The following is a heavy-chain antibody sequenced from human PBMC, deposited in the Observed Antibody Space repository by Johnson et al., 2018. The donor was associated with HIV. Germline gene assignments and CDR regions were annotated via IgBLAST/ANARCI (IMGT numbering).Heavy chain of an antibody. CDR3: ARGGITFGGVIAPGAFDI. J-gene: IGHJ3*02. CDR1: GFTVTSTY. V-gene: IGHV3-66*03. D-gene: IGHD3-16*02. CDR2: IYSGGST. Sequence: VQLVESGGGLIQPGGSLRLSCAASGFTVTSTYMSWVRQAPGKGLEWVSVIYSGGSTYYADPVKGRFTTSRDNSKNTLYLQMGSLRAEDMAVYYCARGGITFGGVIAPGAFDIWGQGTMVTVSS.